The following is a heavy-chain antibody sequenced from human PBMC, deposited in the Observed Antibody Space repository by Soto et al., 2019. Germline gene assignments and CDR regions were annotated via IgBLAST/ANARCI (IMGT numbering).Heavy chain of an antibody. J-gene: IGHJ6*02. V-gene: IGHV1-69*13. CDR3: ATSVGIAPTGEDGMDV. CDR2: IIPILTTP. Sequence: SVKVSCKASGGTFSIYGFSWVRQAPGQGPEWIGGIIPILTTPNYAQKFQGRVTIVADESTTTVYMEPSSLEFEDTAVYYCATSVGIAPTGEDGMDVWGQGTSVTVSS. D-gene: IGHD2-8*02. CDR1: GGTFSIYG.